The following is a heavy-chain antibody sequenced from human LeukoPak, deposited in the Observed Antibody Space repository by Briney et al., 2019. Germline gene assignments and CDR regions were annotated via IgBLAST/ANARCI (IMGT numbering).Heavy chain of an antibody. J-gene: IGHJ4*02. V-gene: IGHV1-2*02. CDR2: INPNSGGT. CDR1: GYTFTGYY. D-gene: IGHD2-2*01. Sequence: ASVKVSCKASGYTFTGYYLHWVRQAPGQGLEWMGWINPNSGGTNYAQKFQGRVTMTRDTSISTAYMELSRLRSDDTAVYYCARGSRVYCSSTSCYAQTNHFDYWGQGTLVTVSS. CDR3: ARGSRVYCSSTSCYAQTNHFDY.